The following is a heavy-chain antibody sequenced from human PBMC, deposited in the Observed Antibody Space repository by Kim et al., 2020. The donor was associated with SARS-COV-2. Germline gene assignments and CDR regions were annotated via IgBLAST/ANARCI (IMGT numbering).Heavy chain of an antibody. D-gene: IGHD6-19*01. CDR3: ARHSGWYSHDYYGMDV. CDR2: IYYSGST. CDR1: GGSISSYY. Sequence: SETLSLTCTVSGGSISSYYWSWIRQPPGKGLEWIGYIYYSGSTNYNPSLKSRVTISVDTSKNQFSLKLSSVTAADTAVYYCARHSGWYSHDYYGMDVWGQGTTVTVSS. J-gene: IGHJ6*02. V-gene: IGHV4-59*13.